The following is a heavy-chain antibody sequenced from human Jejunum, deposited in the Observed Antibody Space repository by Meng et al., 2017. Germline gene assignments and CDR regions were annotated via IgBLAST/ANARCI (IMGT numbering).Heavy chain of an antibody. Sequence: GESLMISCAASGFTFSEYWMHLVRHAPGKGLEWVSRISLDRTTTTYADSVKGRFTISRDNAMNTVYLQMNSLRDEDTAVYYCPRGGADTAVGHHYWGQGTLVTVSS. D-gene: IGHD5-18*01. CDR1: GFTFSEYW. J-gene: IGHJ4*02. V-gene: IGHV3-74*01. CDR2: ISLDRTTT. CDR3: PRGGADTAVGHHY.